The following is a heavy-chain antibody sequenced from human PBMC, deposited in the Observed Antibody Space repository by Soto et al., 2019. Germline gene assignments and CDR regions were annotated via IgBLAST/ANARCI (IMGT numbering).Heavy chain of an antibody. V-gene: IGHV4-31*03. CDR3: ARDGYCSGGSCQALGAFDI. CDR2: IYYSRST. D-gene: IGHD2-15*01. CDR1: GGSISSGGYY. Sequence: SETLSLTCTVSGGSISSGGYYWSWIRQHPGKGLEWIGYIYYSRSTYYNPSLKRRVTISVDTSKNQFSLKLSSVTAADTAVYYCARDGYCSGGSCQALGAFDIWGQGTMVTVSS. J-gene: IGHJ3*02.